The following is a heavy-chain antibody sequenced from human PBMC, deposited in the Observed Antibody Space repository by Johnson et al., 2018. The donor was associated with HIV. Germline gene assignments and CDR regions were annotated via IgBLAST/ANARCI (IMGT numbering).Heavy chain of an antibody. CDR3: AKAVWGYAFDI. J-gene: IGHJ3*02. V-gene: IGHV3-66*02. Sequence: VQLVESGGGLVKPGGSLRLSCAASGFTVSSNYMSWVRQAPGKGLEWVSVIYSGGSTYYADSVKGRFTISRDNSKNTLYLQMNSMRVEDTAVYYCAKAVWGYAFDIWGHGTMVTVSS. CDR1: GFTVSSNY. CDR2: IYSGGST. D-gene: IGHD6-19*01.